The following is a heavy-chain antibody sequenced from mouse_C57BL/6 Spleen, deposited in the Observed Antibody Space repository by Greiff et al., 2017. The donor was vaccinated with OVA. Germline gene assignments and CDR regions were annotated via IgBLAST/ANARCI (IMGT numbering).Heavy chain of an antibody. CDR3: ARECASNVKEGYLDY. Sequence: QVQLKQSGAELVMPGASVKLSCKASGYTFTSYCMHWVKQRPGQGLEWIGDINPSDGYTSYNKKFKGKATLTVDTSSSTAYMQLSSLTSEDSAVYDCARECASNVKEGYLDYWGQGTTLTVSS. J-gene: IGHJ2*01. CDR1: GYTFTSYC. V-gene: IGHV1-69*01. D-gene: IGHD1-3*01. CDR2: INPSDGYT.